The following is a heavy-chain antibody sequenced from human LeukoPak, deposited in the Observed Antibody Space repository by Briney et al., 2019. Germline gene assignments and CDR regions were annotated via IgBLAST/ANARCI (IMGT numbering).Heavy chain of an antibody. J-gene: IGHJ3*02. D-gene: IGHD3-22*01. Sequence: GGSLRLSCAASGFTFDDYAMPWVRQAPGKGLEWVSGISWNSGSIGYADSVKGRFTISRDNAKNSLYLQMNSLRAEDTALYYCAKDMEIDASDAFDIWGQGTMVTVSS. CDR3: AKDMEIDASDAFDI. CDR2: ISWNSGSI. CDR1: GFTFDDYA. V-gene: IGHV3-9*01.